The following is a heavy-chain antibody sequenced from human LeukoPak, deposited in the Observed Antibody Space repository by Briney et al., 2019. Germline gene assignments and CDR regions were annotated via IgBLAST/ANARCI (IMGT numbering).Heavy chain of an antibody. V-gene: IGHV4-39*01. J-gene: IGHJ4*02. CDR1: GDSISSSSYY. D-gene: IGHD6-19*01. Sequence: SETLSLTCTVSGDSISSSSYYLCWIRHPPGKSLEWIGSIYYRGSTYYNPSLKSRVTISVDTSKNQFSLKLSSVTAADTAVYYCARGVRYSSGWYGEYYFDYWGQGTLVTVSS. CDR2: IYYRGST. CDR3: ARGVRYSSGWYGEYYFDY.